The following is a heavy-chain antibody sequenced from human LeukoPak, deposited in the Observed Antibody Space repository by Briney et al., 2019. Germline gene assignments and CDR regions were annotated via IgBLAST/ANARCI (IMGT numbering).Heavy chain of an antibody. D-gene: IGHD4-11*01. V-gene: IGHV3-33*01. J-gene: IGHJ6*02. CDR3: ARGSNYVVRSSGMDV. Sequence: GRSLRLSCAASGFTFSSYGMHWVRQAPGKGLEWVAVIWYDGSNKYYADSVKGRFTISRDNSKNTLYLQMNSLRAEDTAVYYCARGSNYVVRSSGMDVWGQGTTVTVSS. CDR1: GFTFSSYG. CDR2: IWYDGSNK.